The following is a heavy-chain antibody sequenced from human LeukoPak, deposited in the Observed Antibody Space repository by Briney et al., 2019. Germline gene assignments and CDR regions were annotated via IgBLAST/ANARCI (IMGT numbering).Heavy chain of an antibody. CDR1: GFTFSSYS. D-gene: IGHD6-6*01. V-gene: IGHV3-21*01. CDR3: ASRIAARRLTGQVIAQPPGY. CDR2: ISSSSSYI. J-gene: IGHJ4*02. Sequence: PGGSLRLSCAASGFTFSSYSMNWVRQAPGKGLEWVSSISSSSSYIYYADSVKGRFTISRDNAKNSLYLQMNSLRAEDTAVYYCASRIAARRLTGQVIAQPPGYWGQGTLVTVSS.